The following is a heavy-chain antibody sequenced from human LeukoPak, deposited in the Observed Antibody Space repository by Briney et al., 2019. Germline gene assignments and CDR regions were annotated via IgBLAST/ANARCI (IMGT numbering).Heavy chain of an antibody. CDR2: IKQDGSEK. J-gene: IGHJ4*02. CDR3: ARGYGDYGNY. CDR1: GFTFSSYA. Sequence: GGSLRLSCAASGFTFSSYAMSWVRQAPGKGLEWVANIKQDGSEKYYVDSVKGRFTISRGNAKNSLYLQMNSLRAEDTAVYYCARGYGDYGNYWGQGTLVTVSS. D-gene: IGHD4-17*01. V-gene: IGHV3-7*01.